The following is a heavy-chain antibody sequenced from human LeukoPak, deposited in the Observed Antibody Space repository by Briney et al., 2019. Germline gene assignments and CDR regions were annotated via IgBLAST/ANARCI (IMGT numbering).Heavy chain of an antibody. CDR3: AKDRGIAVAGSFDY. Sequence: GGSLRLSCATSGFTFSGSAIHWVRQASGKGLEWVGRIRSKANNYATTDVASVRGRFTISRDNSKNTLYLQMNSLRAEDTAVYYCAKDRGIAVAGSFDYWGQGTLVTVSS. J-gene: IGHJ4*02. D-gene: IGHD6-19*01. CDR1: GFTFSGSA. CDR2: IRSKANNYAT. V-gene: IGHV3-73*01.